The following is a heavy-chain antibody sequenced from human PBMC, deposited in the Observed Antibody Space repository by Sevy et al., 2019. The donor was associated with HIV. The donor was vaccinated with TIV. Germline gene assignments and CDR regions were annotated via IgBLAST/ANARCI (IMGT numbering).Heavy chain of an antibody. D-gene: IGHD2-21*02. V-gene: IGHV3-20*04. CDR3: AREESCGGDCYYFDY. CDR2: IIGNGVLT. J-gene: IGHJ4*02. Sequence: GGSLRLSCAASVFTFDDYGMSWVRQAPGKGLEWVSSIIGNGVLTSYVESVKGRFTISRDNAENSLYLQMNSLRAEDTALYFCAREESCGGDCYYFDYWGQGTLVTVSS. CDR1: VFTFDDYG.